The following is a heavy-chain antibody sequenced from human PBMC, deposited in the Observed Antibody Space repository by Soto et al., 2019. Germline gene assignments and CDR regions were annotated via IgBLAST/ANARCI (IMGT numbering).Heavy chain of an antibody. CDR3: ARSEWYYDILTGRRDFDY. J-gene: IGHJ4*02. Sequence: SLKVSCKASGGTFSSYTISWVRQAPGQGLEWMGRIIPILGIANYAQKLQGRVTMTTDTSTSTAYMELRSLRSDDTAVYYCARSEWYYDILTGRRDFDYWGQGTLVTVSS. CDR2: IIPILGIA. CDR1: GGTFSSYT. V-gene: IGHV1-69*02. D-gene: IGHD3-9*01.